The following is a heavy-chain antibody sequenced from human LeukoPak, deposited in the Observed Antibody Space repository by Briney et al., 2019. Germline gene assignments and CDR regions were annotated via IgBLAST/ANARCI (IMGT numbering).Heavy chain of an antibody. CDR2: IYYSGST. V-gene: IGHV4-59*08. CDR3: ARHLNNCGDDCYIFDY. D-gene: IGHD2-21*01. J-gene: IGHJ4*02. CDR1: GGSIFSYY. Sequence: SETLSLTCTVSGGSIFSYYWSWIRQPPGKGLEWMGYIYYSGSTNYNPSRKSRVTISVDTSKNQFSLRVSSVTAADTAVYYCARHLNNCGDDCYIFDYWGQGTLVTVSS.